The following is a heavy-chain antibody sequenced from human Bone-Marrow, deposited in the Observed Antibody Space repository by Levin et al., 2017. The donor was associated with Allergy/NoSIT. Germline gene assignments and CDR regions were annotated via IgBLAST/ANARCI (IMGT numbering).Heavy chain of an antibody. D-gene: IGHD3-3*01. CDR2: IYWNDEK. J-gene: IGHJ4*02. Sequence: ESGPTLVKPTQTLTLTCTFSGFSLSTSGVGVSWIRQPPGKPLEWLALIYWNDEKRYIPSLQSRLTITKDTSKNQVVLTMTNLDPVDTATYYCAHMSGKVVILLEEDYFDYWGQGTLVTVSS. CDR3: AHMSGKVVILLEEDYFDY. V-gene: IGHV2-5*01. CDR1: GFSLSTSGVG.